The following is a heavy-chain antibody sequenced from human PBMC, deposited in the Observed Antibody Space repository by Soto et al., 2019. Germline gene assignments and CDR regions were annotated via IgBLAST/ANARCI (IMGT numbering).Heavy chain of an antibody. CDR3: AREGGSDELDY. J-gene: IGHJ4*02. D-gene: IGHD1-26*01. CDR2: IYYSGST. CDR1: GGSVSSGSYY. Sequence: SETLSLTCTVSGGSVSSGSYYWSWIRQPPGKGLEWIGYIYYSGSTNYNPSLKSRFTISVDTSKNQFSLKLSSVTSADTAVYYCAREGGSDELDYWGQGTLVTVSS. V-gene: IGHV4-61*01.